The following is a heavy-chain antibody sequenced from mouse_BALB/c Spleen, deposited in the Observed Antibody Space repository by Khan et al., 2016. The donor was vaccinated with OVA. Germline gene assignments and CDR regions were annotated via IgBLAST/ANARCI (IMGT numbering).Heavy chain of an antibody. CDR3: ARGYFGNYEFAY. CDR1: GYTFTSYW. J-gene: IGHJ3*01. Sequence: QVQLQQSGAELVKPGASVKLSCKTSGYTFTSYWIQWVKQRPGQGLGWIGQIFPGTGTTYSNENFKAKATLTVDTSSSTAYMQRSSLTSEDSAVYFCARGYFGNYEFAYWGQGTLVTVSA. V-gene: IGHV1S132*01. D-gene: IGHD2-1*01. CDR2: IFPGTGTT.